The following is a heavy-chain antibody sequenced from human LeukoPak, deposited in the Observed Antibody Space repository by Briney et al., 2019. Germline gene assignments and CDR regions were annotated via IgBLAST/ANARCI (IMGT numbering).Heavy chain of an antibody. CDR1: GGSFSGYY. D-gene: IGHD6-13*01. CDR3: ARVGDQYSSSPLNYFDY. V-gene: IGHV4-34*01. J-gene: IGHJ4*02. CDR2: INHSGST. Sequence: PSETLSLTCAVYGGSFSGYYWSWIRQPPGKGLEWIWEINHSGSTNYNPSLKSRVTISVDTSKNQFSLKLSSVTAADTAVYYCARVGDQYSSSPLNYFDYWGQGTLVTVSS.